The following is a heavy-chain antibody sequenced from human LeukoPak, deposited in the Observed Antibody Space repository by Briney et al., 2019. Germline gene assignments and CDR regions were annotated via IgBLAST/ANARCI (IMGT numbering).Heavy chain of an antibody. Sequence: SETLSLTCTVSGYSISSGSYWDLLRQPPGKGLEWIGTTHYSGSTFYSPFLKSRLTISVDTSKNQFSLKLSSVTAADTAVYYCARGLGLQNPRFDDWGQGILVTVSS. CDR2: THYSGST. J-gene: IGHJ4*02. V-gene: IGHV4-38-2*02. D-gene: IGHD4-11*01. CDR1: GYSISSGSY. CDR3: ARGLGLQNPRFDD.